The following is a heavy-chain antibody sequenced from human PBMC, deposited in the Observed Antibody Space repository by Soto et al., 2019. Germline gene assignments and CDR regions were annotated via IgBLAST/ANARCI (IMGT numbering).Heavy chain of an antibody. V-gene: IGHV1-18*01. D-gene: IGHD2-2*01. CDR3: ARDSCQMREVQH. CDR2: ISAYNGNT. J-gene: IGHJ1*01. CDR1: GYTFTSYG. Sequence: QVQLVQSGAEVKKPGASVKVSCKASGYTFTSYGFSWVRQAPGQGLEWMGRISAYNGNTNYAQKFQGRVTMTTDTSTTTAYMELRSLRSDDTAVYYCARDSCQMREVQHWGQGTLVTVSS.